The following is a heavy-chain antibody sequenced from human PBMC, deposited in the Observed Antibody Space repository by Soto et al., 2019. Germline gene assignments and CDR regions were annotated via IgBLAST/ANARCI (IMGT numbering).Heavy chain of an antibody. J-gene: IGHJ6*02. Sequence: ASVKASCKASGYPFTSYGMNWVRQAPGQGLEWMGWINTNTGNPTYAQGFTGRFVFSLDTSVSTAYLQICSLKAEDTAVYYCARDHLERNYYYYGMDVWGQGTTVTVSS. CDR1: GYPFTSYG. CDR2: INTNTGNP. CDR3: ARDHLERNYYYYGMDV. D-gene: IGHD1-1*01. V-gene: IGHV7-4-1*01.